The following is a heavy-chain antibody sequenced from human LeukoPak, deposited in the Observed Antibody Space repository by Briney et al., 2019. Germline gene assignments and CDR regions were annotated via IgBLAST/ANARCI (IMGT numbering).Heavy chain of an antibody. D-gene: IGHD1-1*01. Sequence: SETLSLTCTVSGGSISSYYWSWVRQPPGKGLEWIGYIYYSGSTNYNPSLKSRVTISLDTSKNQFSLKLNSVTAADTAVYYCTRRVATTGIYAFDIWGQGTMATVSS. V-gene: IGHV4-59*01. CDR3: TRRVATTGIYAFDI. CDR1: GGSISSYY. CDR2: IYYSGST. J-gene: IGHJ3*02.